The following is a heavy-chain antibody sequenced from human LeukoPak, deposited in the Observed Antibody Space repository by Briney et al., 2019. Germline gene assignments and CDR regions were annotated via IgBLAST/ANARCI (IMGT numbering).Heavy chain of an antibody. CDR2: IKQDGSEK. D-gene: IGHD2-2*01. CDR1: GFTARTYW. CDR3: PRGGLSAALDY. J-gene: IGHJ4*02. V-gene: IGHV3-7*01. Sequence: GGSLTLSCTASGFTARTYWMLWLRQAPGKGPEWVANIKQDGSEKYYVDSVKGRFTISRDNAKYSLYLQMKSLRAEDTALYYCPRGGLSAALDYWGQGTLWTVSS.